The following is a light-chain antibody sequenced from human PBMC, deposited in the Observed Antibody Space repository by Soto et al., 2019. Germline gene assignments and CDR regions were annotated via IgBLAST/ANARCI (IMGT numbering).Light chain of an antibody. Sequence: TPCRGSVSLSAGAVCILACRASQSVSSSYIAWYQQRPGQTPSLLIYGASTRATGVPARFSGSASGTEFTLSISSLQTEDFAVYYCKQYKEWPPFNFGQGTRLEIK. J-gene: IGKJ5*01. CDR1: QSVSSS. V-gene: IGKV3-15*01. CDR2: GAS. CDR3: KQYKEWPPFN.